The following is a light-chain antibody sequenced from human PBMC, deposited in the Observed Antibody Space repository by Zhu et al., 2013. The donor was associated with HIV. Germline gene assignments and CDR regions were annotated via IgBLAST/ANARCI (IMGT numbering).Light chain of an antibody. V-gene: IGKV3-11*01. Sequence: EIVLTQSPATVSLSPGDRATLSCRASQSVSSYLAWYQQKPGQAPRLLIYDASKRATGIPARFSGSGSGTDFTLTISRLEPEDFAVYYCQQYGSSFVIFGGGTKVEIK. CDR1: QSVSSY. J-gene: IGKJ4*01. CDR2: DAS. CDR3: QQYGSSFVI.